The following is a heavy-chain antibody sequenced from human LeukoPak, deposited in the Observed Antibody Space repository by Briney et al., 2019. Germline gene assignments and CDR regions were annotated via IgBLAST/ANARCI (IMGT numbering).Heavy chain of an antibody. D-gene: IGHD5-18*01. J-gene: IGHJ5*02. CDR3: ARHGIYGGCSYGP. CDR2: INPNSGGT. CDR1: GYTFTGYY. V-gene: IGHV1-2*02. Sequence: ASVKVSCKASGYTFTGYYMHWVRQAPGQGLEWMGWINPNSGGTNYAQKFQGRVTMTRDTSISTAYMELSRLRSDDTAVYYCARHGIYGGCSYGPWGQGTLVTVSS.